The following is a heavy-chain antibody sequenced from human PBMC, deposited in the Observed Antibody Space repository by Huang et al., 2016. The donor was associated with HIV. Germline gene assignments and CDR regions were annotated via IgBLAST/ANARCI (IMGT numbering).Heavy chain of an antibody. CDR3: ARHSSYLSYYYRSGNPRYYFDY. D-gene: IGHD3-10*01. J-gene: IGHJ4*02. Sequence: QLQLQESGPGLVKPSETLSLTCTVSGGSISSSNYYWGWIRQPPGKGLEWIGSIYYSGSTNYNPSLESRVTISVDTSKNQFSLKLSSVTAADTAVYYCARHSSYLSYYYRSGNPRYYFDYWGQGTLVTVSS. V-gene: IGHV4-39*01. CDR1: GGSISSSNYY. CDR2: IYYSGST.